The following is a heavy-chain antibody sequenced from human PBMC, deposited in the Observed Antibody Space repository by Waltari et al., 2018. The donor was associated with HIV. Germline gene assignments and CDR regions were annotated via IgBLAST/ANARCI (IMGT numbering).Heavy chain of an antibody. D-gene: IGHD6-19*01. J-gene: IGHJ4*02. CDR2: INPNSGGT. V-gene: IGHV1-2*02. Sequence: QVQLVQSGAEVKKPGASVKVSCKASGYTFTGYYMHWVRQAPGQGLEWMGCINPNSGGTNYAQKLQGRVTMTRDTSISTAYMGLSRLRSDDTAVYYCASSIIAVAGQDYWGQGTLVTVSS. CDR1: GYTFTGYY. CDR3: ASSIIAVAGQDY.